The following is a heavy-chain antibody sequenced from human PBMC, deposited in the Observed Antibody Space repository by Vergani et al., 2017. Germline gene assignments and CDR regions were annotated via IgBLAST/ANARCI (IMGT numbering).Heavy chain of an antibody. D-gene: IGHD1-1*01. CDR3: AGRSGQGVQKTHYYYYMDV. J-gene: IGHJ6*03. Sequence: QVQLVQSGAEVKKPGSSVKVSCKASGGTFSSYAISWVRQAPGQGLEWMGGIIPIFGTANYAQKFQGRVTITADESTSTAYMELSILRSDDTAVYYCAGRSGQGVQKTHYYYYMDVWGKGTTVTVSS. CDR1: GGTFSSYA. V-gene: IGHV1-69*01. CDR2: IIPIFGTA.